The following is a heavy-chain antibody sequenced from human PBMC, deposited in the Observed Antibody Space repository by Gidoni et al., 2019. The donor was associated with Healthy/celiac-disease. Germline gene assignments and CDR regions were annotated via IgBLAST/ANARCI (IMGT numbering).Heavy chain of an antibody. Sequence: QVQLLESGGGVVQPGRSLRLSCAASGFTFSSYGMHWVRQAPGKGLEWVAVISYDGSNKYYADSVKGRFTISRDNSKNTLYLQMNSLRAEDTAVYYCAKDRGQWPHAEYFQHWGQGTLVTVSS. CDR2: ISYDGSNK. CDR1: GFTFSSYG. J-gene: IGHJ1*01. CDR3: AKDRGQWPHAEYFQH. D-gene: IGHD6-19*01. V-gene: IGHV3-30*18.